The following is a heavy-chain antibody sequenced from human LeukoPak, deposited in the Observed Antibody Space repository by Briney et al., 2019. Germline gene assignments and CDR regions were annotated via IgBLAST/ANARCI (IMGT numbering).Heavy chain of an antibody. Sequence: SETLSLTCTVSGGSISSYYWSWIRQPAGKGLEWIGRIYTSGSTNYNPSLKSRVTMSVDTSKNQFSLKLSSVTAADTAVYYCAAAYYYGSGSYLDYWGQGTMVTVSS. CDR3: AAAYYYGSGSYLDY. V-gene: IGHV4-4*07. CDR1: GGSISSYY. J-gene: IGHJ3*01. D-gene: IGHD3-10*01. CDR2: IYTSGST.